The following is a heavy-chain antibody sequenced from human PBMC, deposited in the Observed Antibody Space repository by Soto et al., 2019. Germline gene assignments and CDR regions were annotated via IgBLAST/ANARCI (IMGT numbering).Heavy chain of an antibody. CDR2: ITPMFGTA. V-gene: IGHV1-69*01. D-gene: IGHD6-19*01. CDR3: AQTLGLAVAGPGRFDL. J-gene: IGHJ2*01. CDR1: GGTFSRYA. Sequence: QVHLVQSGAEVKKYGSSVKVSCKASGGTFSRYAISWVRQAPGQGLEWMGGITPMFGTANYAQRFQGRATITADESTSTAYMQLSSLRSDDTAVYYCAQTLGLAVAGPGRFDLWGRGTLFTVSS.